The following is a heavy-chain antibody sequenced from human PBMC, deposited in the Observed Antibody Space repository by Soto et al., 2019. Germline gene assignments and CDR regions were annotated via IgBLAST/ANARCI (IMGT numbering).Heavy chain of an antibody. J-gene: IGHJ6*02. D-gene: IGHD3-22*01. CDR2: INHSGST. Sequence: QVQLQQWGAGLLKPSETLSLTCAVYGGSFSGYYWSWIRQPPGKGLEWIGEINHSGSTNYNPSLKSRVTISVDTSKNQFSLKPSSVTAADTAVYYCARSYDDSSGYYYYYYYGMDVWGQGTTVTVSS. V-gene: IGHV4-34*01. CDR1: GGSFSGYY. CDR3: ARSYDDSSGYYYYYYYGMDV.